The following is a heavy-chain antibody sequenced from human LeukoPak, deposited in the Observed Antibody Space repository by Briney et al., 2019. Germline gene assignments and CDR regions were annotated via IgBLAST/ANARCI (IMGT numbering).Heavy chain of an antibody. Sequence: GGALRLSCAASGFTFSNYAMRWVRQAPGKGLEWVSGISGSGDSTYYADSVKGWFTISRDNSKNTLYLQMNSLRAEDTAVYYCAKDTTMAPYWGQGTLVTVSS. V-gene: IGHV3-23*01. J-gene: IGHJ4*02. D-gene: IGHD3-10*01. CDR1: GFTFSNYA. CDR2: ISGSGDST. CDR3: AKDTTMAPY.